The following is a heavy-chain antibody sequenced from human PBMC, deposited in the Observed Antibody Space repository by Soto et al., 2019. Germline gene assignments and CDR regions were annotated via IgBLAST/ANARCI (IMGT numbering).Heavy chain of an antibody. CDR2: ISTYKGNT. V-gene: IGHV1-18*01. CDR1: GYTFTTYG. J-gene: IGHJ3*02. Sequence: GASVKVSCKASGYTFTTYGINWVRQAPGQGLEWMGWISTYKGNTNYAQKLQGRVTMTTDTSTSTAYMELRSLRSDDTAVYYCARDFMYSGSFNDACAMWGQGTMVTVS. D-gene: IGHD1-26*01. CDR3: ARDFMYSGSFNDACAM.